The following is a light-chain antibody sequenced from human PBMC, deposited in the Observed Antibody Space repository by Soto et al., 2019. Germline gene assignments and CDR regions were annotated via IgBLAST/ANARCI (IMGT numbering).Light chain of an antibody. J-gene: IGKJ2*01. CDR1: QSLLYSNGYNY. CDR3: MQTLQTPYT. Sequence: DIVMTQSPLSLPVTPGEPASISCRSSQSLLYSNGYNYLDWYLQKPGQSPQLLIYLGSNRASGVPDRFSGSGSGTDFTLKINRVEAEDVGVYYCMQTLQTPYTFGQGTKLEIK. CDR2: LGS. V-gene: IGKV2-28*01.